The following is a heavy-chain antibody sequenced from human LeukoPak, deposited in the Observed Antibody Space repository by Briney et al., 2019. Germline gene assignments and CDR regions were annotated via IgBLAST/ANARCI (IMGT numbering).Heavy chain of an antibody. D-gene: IGHD2-2*01. Sequence: PSETLSLTCAVYGGSFSGYYWSWIRQPPGKGLEWIGEINHSGSTNYNPSLKSRVTISVDTSKNQFSLKLSSVTAADTAVYYCARLLVPAATGYYYYYYMDVWGKGTTVTVSS. J-gene: IGHJ6*03. V-gene: IGHV4-34*01. CDR1: GGSFSGYY. CDR2: INHSGST. CDR3: ARLLVPAATGYYYYYYMDV.